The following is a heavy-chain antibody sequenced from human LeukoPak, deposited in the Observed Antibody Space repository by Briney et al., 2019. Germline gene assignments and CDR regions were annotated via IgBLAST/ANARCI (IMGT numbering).Heavy chain of an antibody. J-gene: IGHJ4*02. D-gene: IGHD3-16*02. CDR2: INIYNGNP. Sequence: GASVKVSCKASGYTFSSYGISWVRQAPGQGLEWMGWINIYNGNPNYAQKFRGRVIMTTDTSTSTAYMELRSLRSDDTAVYYCARDRYDSVWGSHRPYFDYWGQGTLVTVSS. CDR3: ARDRYDSVWGSHRPYFDY. CDR1: GYTFSSYG. V-gene: IGHV1-18*01.